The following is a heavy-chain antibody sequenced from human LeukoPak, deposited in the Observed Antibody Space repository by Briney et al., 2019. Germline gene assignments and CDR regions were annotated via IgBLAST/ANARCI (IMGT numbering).Heavy chain of an antibody. CDR3: AKHRENYGDSCLDDY. J-gene: IGHJ4*02. Sequence: PGGSLRLSCAASGFTFSTYAMSWVRHAPGKGLEWVSASNGYDTYYADSVKGRFTISKDNSKNALYPQMNSLRAEDTAVYYCAKHRENYGDSCLDDYWGQGTLVTVSS. D-gene: IGHD4-17*01. CDR1: GFTFSTYA. V-gene: IGHV3-23*01. CDR2: SNGYDT.